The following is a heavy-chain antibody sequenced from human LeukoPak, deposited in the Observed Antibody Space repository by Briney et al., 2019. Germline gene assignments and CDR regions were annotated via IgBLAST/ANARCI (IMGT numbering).Heavy chain of an antibody. D-gene: IGHD6-13*01. V-gene: IGHV1-2*02. J-gene: IGHJ3*02. Sequence: ASVKVSCKASGYTFTSYYMHWVRQAPGQGLEWMGWIDPDSGGTNLAQKFQGRVTMTRDTSISTAYMELSRLRSDDTAVYYCARCSQLYSSSCHGAFDIWGQGTMVTVSS. CDR1: GYTFTSYY. CDR2: IDPDSGGT. CDR3: ARCSQLYSSSCHGAFDI.